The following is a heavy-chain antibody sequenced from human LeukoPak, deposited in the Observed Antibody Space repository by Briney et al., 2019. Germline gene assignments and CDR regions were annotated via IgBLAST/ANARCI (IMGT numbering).Heavy chain of an antibody. CDR1: GGSISSYY. CDR3: ARTVTTPARYCSSTSCFGGYYMDV. CDR2: IYTSGST. D-gene: IGHD2-2*01. V-gene: IGHV4-4*07. Sequence: SETLSLICTVSGGSISSYYWSWIRQPAGKGLEWIGRIYTSGSTNYNPSLKSRVTMSVDTSKNQFSLKLSSVTAADTAVYYCARTVTTPARYCSSTSCFGGYYMDVWGKGTTVTVSS. J-gene: IGHJ6*03.